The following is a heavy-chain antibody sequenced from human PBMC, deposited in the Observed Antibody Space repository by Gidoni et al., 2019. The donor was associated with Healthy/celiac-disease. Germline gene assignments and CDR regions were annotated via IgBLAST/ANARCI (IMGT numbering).Heavy chain of an antibody. CDR3: ATARGITIFGVASFDY. J-gene: IGHJ4*02. CDR1: GFTFSSYS. V-gene: IGHV3-21*01. D-gene: IGHD3-3*01. CDR2: ISSSSSYI. Sequence: EVQLVESGGGLVKPGGSMRLSCAASGFTFSSYSMNWVRQAPGKGLEWVSSISSSSSYIYYADSVKGRFTISRDNAKNSLYLQMNSLRAEDTAVYYCATARGITIFGVASFDYWGQGILVTVSS.